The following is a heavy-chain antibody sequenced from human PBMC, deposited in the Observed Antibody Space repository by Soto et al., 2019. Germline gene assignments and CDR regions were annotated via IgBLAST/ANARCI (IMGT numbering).Heavy chain of an antibody. CDR1: GGSISSYY. J-gene: IGHJ5*02. CDR2: IYYSGST. D-gene: IGHD3-9*01. Sequence: PSETLSLTCTASGGSISSYYWSWIWQPPGKGLEWIGYIYYSGSTNYNPSLKSRVTISVDTSKNQFSLKLSSVTAADTAVYYCARSPYDILTGYYYYWFDPWGQGTLVTVSS. CDR3: ARSPYDILTGYYYYWFDP. V-gene: IGHV4-59*08.